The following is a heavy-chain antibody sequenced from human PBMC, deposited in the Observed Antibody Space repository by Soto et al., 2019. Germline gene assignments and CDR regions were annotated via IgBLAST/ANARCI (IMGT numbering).Heavy chain of an antibody. CDR2: MSPSGGST. V-gene: IGHV1-8*01. CDR1: GYTFTSYD. J-gene: IGHJ6*02. Sequence: ASVKVSCKASGYTFTSYDINWVRQATGQGLEWMGWMSPSGGSTSYAQKFQGRVTMTRDTSTSTVYMELSSLRSEDTAVYYCARPSWNDYGMDVWGQGTTVTVSS. CDR3: ARPSWNDYGMDV. D-gene: IGHD1-1*01.